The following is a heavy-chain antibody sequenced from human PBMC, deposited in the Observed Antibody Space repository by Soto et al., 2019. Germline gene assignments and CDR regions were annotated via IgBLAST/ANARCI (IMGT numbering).Heavy chain of an antibody. CDR3: ARDRSYYDSSGSYYYYYGMDV. CDR1: GYTFTSYA. J-gene: IGHJ6*02. V-gene: IGHV1-3*01. CDR2: INAGNGNT. D-gene: IGHD3-22*01. Sequence: ASVKVSCKASGYTFTSYAMHWVRQAPGQRLEWMGWINAGNGNTKYSQKFQGRVTTTRDTSASTAYMELSSLRSEDTAVYYCARDRSYYDSSGSYYYYYGMDVWGQGTTVTVSS.